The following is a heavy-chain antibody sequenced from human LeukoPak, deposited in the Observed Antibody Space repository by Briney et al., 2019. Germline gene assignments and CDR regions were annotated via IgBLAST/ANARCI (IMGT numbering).Heavy chain of an antibody. D-gene: IGHD3-10*01. V-gene: IGHV4-4*02. J-gene: IGHJ5*02. CDR1: GGSISSDNR. CDR2: IYHSGST. Sequence: PSETLSLTCAVSGGSISSDNRWSWVRQPPGKGLEWIGEIYHSGSTNYNPSLKSRVTISVDKSKNQFSLKLSSVTAADTAVYYCARRGYYYGSGSYWFDPRGQGTLVTVSS. CDR3: ARRGYYYGSGSYWFDP.